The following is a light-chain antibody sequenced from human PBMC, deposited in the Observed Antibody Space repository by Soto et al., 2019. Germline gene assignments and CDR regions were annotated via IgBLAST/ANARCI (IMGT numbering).Light chain of an antibody. V-gene: IGLV2-8*01. CDR2: EVS. CDR1: SSDVGGYNF. Sequence: QSALTQPPSASGSPGQSVTISCTGTSSDVGGYNFVSWYQQHPGKAPKLMIYEVSKRPSGVPDRFSGSKSGNAASLTVSGLQAEDEAAYYCRSYAGSKNFVFGGGTKVTVL. CDR3: RSYAGSKNFV. J-gene: IGLJ2*01.